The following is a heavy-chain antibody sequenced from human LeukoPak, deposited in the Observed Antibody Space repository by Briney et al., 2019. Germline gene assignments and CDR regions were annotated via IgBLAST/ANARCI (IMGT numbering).Heavy chain of an antibody. V-gene: IGHV1-18*01. Sequence: ASVKVSCKASGYTFTSYGISWVRQAPGQGLEWMGWISAYNGNTNYAQKLQGRVTMTTDTSTSTAYMELRSLRSDDTAVYYCARALVYHYDSSGYFLDYWGQGTLVTVSS. D-gene: IGHD3-22*01. CDR1: GYTFTSYG. J-gene: IGHJ4*02. CDR2: ISAYNGNT. CDR3: ARALVYHYDSSGYFLDY.